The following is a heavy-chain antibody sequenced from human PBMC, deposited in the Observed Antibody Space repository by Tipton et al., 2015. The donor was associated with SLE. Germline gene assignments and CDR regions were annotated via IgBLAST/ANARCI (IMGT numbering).Heavy chain of an antibody. J-gene: IGHJ4*02. CDR2: MNPNSGNT. CDR3: ARMFGRPGTPDLDY. D-gene: IGHD3-16*01. Sequence: QSGPEVKKPGASVKVSCKASGYSFTSHDINWVRQATGQGLEWMGWMNPNSGNTGYAQKFQGRVTMTRDTSISTAYMELTSLRSEDSAVYYCARMFGRPGTPDLDYWGQGTLATVSS. CDR1: GYSFTSHD. V-gene: IGHV1-8*01.